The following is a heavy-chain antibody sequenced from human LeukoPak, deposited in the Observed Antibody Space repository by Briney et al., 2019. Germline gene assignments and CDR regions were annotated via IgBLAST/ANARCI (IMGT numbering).Heavy chain of an antibody. CDR3: ARGLGQNYDSSGYYYVDAFDI. V-gene: IGHV4-59*12. J-gene: IGHJ3*02. CDR2: IYYSGST. D-gene: IGHD3-22*01. Sequence: SETLSLTCTVSGGSISSYYWSWIRQPPGKGLEWIGYIYYSGSTNYNPSLKSRVTMSVDTSKKLFSLRLSSVTAADTAVYYCARGLGQNYDSSGYYYVDAFDIWGQGTMATVSS. CDR1: GGSISSYY.